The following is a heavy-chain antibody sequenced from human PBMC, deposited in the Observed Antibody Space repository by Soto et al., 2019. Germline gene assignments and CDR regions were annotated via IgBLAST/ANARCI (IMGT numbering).Heavy chain of an antibody. CDR1: GGSISSGGYY. CDR3: ARVVPGYSYVDY. Sequence: SETLSLTCTVSGGSISSGGYYWSWIRQHPGKGLEWIGYIYYSGSTYYNPSLKSRVTISVDTSKNQFSLKLSSVTAADTAVYYRARVVPGYSYVDYWGQGTLVTVSS. V-gene: IGHV4-31*03. D-gene: IGHD5-18*01. J-gene: IGHJ4*02. CDR2: IYYSGST.